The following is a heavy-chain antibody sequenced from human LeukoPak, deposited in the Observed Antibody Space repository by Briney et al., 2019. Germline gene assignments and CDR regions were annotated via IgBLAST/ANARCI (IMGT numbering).Heavy chain of an antibody. CDR1: GYTFTSYA. Sequence: ASVKVSCKASGYTFTSYAMHWVRQGPGQRLAWMGWINAGNGNTKYSQKFQGRVTITRDTSASTAYMELCSLRSEDTAVYYCARDLGSSWSDAFDIWGQGTMVTVSS. CDR2: INAGNGNT. CDR3: ARDLGSSWSDAFDI. J-gene: IGHJ3*02. D-gene: IGHD6-13*01. V-gene: IGHV1-3*01.